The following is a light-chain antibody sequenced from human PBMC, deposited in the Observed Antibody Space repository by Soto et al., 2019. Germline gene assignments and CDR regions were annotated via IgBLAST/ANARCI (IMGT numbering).Light chain of an antibody. Sequence: DIVMTQAPASLSVTPGQSASISCKSSQTLLNSDGKTYLYWYLQKAGQPPQLLIFEVSTRFSGVSGRVSGSGSGTDFTLKISRVEAEDVGTYYCMQSIQLPVTFGGGTKVEI. CDR1: QTLLNSDGKTY. CDR3: MQSIQLPVT. V-gene: IGKV2D-29*01. J-gene: IGKJ4*01. CDR2: EVS.